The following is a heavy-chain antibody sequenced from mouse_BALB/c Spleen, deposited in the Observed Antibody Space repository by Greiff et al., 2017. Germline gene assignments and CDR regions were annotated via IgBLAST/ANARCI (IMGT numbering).Heavy chain of an antibody. J-gene: IGHJ4*01. D-gene: IGHD2-4*01. V-gene: IGHV4-1*02. CDR3: ARPDDYDAYYAMDY. CDR1: GFDFSRYW. Sequence: EVQLVESGGGLVQPGGSLKLSCAASGFDFSRYWMSWVRQAPGKGLEWIGEINPDSSTINYTPSLKDKFIISRDNAKNTLYLQMSKVRSEDTALYYCARPDDYDAYYAMDYWGQGTSVTVSS. CDR2: INPDSSTI.